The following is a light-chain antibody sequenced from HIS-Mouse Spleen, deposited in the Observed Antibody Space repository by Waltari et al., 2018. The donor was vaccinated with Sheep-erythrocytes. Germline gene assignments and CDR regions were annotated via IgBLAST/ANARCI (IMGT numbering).Light chain of an antibody. Sequence: IQMTQSPSSLSASVGDRVSITCRASQGIRNDLGWYEKKPGKAPKLLIYAASSLQSVVPSRFSVSGSGTDFTLIISSLQPEDFANYYCLQDYNSPYTFGQGTKLEIK. CDR1: QGIRND. V-gene: IGKV1-6*01. CDR2: AAS. J-gene: IGKJ2*01. CDR3: LQDYNSPYT.